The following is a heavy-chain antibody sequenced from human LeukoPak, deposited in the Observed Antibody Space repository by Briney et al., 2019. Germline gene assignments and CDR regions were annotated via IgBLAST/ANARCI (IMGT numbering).Heavy chain of an antibody. D-gene: IGHD2/OR15-2a*01. CDR2: ISYDGSNE. CDR3: AKELGTTTFLDY. Sequence: PGRSLRLSCATSGVTFSSYGMHWVRQAPGKGLEWVAVISYDGSNEYYGDSVKGRFTISRDNSKNTLYLQMNSLRGEDTAVYHCAKELGTTTFLDYWGQGTLVTVSS. V-gene: IGHV3-30*18. CDR1: GVTFSSYG. J-gene: IGHJ4*02.